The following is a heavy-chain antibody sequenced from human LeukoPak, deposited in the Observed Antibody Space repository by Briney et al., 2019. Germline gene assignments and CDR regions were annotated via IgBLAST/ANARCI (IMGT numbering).Heavy chain of an antibody. V-gene: IGHV4-4*07. J-gene: IGHJ6*03. CDR1: GGSFSGYY. Sequence: PSETLSLTCAVYGGSFSGYYWSWIRQPAGKGLEWIGRIYTSGSTDYNPSLKSRVTMSVDTSKNQFSLKLSSVTAADTAVYYCARERLGAVLEYYYYYMDVWGKGTTVTISS. D-gene: IGHD3-9*01. CDR2: IYTSGST. CDR3: ARERLGAVLEYYYYYMDV.